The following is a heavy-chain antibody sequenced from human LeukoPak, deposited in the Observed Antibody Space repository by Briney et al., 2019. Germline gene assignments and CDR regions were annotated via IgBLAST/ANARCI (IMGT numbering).Heavy chain of an antibody. CDR3: AKFNYDYDAFDI. CDR2: IYSGGST. D-gene: IGHD3-3*01. Sequence: GGSLRLSCAASEFSVGSNYMTWVRQAPGKGLEWVSLIYSGGSTYYADSVKGRFTISRDNSKNTLYLQMNSLRAEDTAVYYCAKFNYDYDAFDIWGQGTVVTVSS. J-gene: IGHJ3*02. CDR1: EFSVGSNY. V-gene: IGHV3-66*01.